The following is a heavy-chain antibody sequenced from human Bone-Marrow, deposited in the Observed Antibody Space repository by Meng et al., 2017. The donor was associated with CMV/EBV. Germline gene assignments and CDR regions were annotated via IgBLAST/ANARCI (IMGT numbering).Heavy chain of an antibody. CDR3: ARDRVMIVQKFSFDY. J-gene: IGHJ4*02. D-gene: IGHD3-22*01. CDR1: GYTFTSYY. Sequence: ASVKVSCKASGYTFTSYYMHWVRQAPGQGLEWMGIINPSGGSTSYAQKFQGRVTMTRDTSTSTVYMELSSLRSEDTAVYYCARDRVMIVQKFSFDYWGQGTRVTVSS. V-gene: IGHV1-46*01. CDR2: INPSGGST.